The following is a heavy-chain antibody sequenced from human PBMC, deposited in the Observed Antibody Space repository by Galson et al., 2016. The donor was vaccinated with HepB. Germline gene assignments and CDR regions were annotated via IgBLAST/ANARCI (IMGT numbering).Heavy chain of an antibody. J-gene: IGHJ4*02. Sequence: SETLSLTCTVSGGSISSNSYYWGWIRQPPGKGLEWIGSIHYSGSTYYNPPLKSRVTISVDTSQNQFSLKLSSVTAADTAVFFCAAPQGVGYLLPPNSGFLRGGAIDYWGQGTLFTVAS. CDR1: GGSISSNSYY. CDR3: AAPQGVGYLLPPNSGFLRGGAIDY. D-gene: IGHD2/OR15-2a*01. V-gene: IGHV4-39*01. CDR2: IHYSGST.